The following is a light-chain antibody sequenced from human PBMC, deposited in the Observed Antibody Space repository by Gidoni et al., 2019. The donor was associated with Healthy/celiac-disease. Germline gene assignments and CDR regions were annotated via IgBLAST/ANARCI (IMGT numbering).Light chain of an antibody. CDR2: SNN. CDR3: AAWDDSLNGRV. Sequence: QSVLTQPPSASGTPGQRVTISCSGSSSNIGRTTVNWYQQLPGTAPKLLIYSNNQRPSGVPARFSGSKSGTSASLAISGLQSEDEADYYCAAWDDSLNGRVFGGGTKLTVL. V-gene: IGLV1-44*01. J-gene: IGLJ3*02. CDR1: SSNIGRTT.